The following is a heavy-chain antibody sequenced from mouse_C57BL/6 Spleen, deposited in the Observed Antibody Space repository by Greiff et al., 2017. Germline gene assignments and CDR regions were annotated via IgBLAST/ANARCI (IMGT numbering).Heavy chain of an antibody. CDR1: GYTFTSYG. CDR2: IYPRSGNT. D-gene: IGHD3-1*01. CDR3: ARKSLSSGMAY. V-gene: IGHV1-81*01. Sequence: QVQLQQSGAELARPGASVKLSCKASGYTFTSYGISWVKQRTGQGLEWIGEIYPRSGNTYYNEKFKGKATLTADKSSSTAYMELRSLTSEDSAVYFCARKSLSSGMAYWGQGTPVTVSA. J-gene: IGHJ4*01.